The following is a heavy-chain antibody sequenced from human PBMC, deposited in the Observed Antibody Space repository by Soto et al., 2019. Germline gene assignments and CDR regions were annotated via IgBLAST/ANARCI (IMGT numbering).Heavy chain of an antibody. V-gene: IGHV4-31*03. Sequence: QVQLQESGPGLVKPSQTLSLTCTVSGGSISSGGYYWSWIRQHPGKGLEWIGYIYYSGSTYYNPSLKGRVTISVDTSKNQFSLKLSSVTAADTAVYYCARGLLYYDIFGDGDPSSLDYWGQGTLVTVSS. D-gene: IGHD3-9*01. CDR1: GGSISSGGYY. CDR2: IYYSGST. CDR3: ARGLLYYDIFGDGDPSSLDY. J-gene: IGHJ4*02.